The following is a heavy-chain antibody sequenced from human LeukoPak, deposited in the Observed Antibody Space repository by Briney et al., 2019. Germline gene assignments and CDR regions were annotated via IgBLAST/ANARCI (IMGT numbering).Heavy chain of an antibody. CDR2: IIPIFGTA. CDR1: GGTFSSYA. D-gene: IGHD4-11*01. V-gene: IGHV1-69*05. J-gene: IGHJ6*03. CDR3: ARSSTVKYYYYYYYMDV. Sequence: SVKVSCKASGGTFSSYAISWVRQAPGQGLKWMGGIIPIFGTANYAQKFQGRVTITTDESTSTAYMELSSLRSEDTAVYYCARSSTVKYYYYYYYMDVWGKGTTVTVSS.